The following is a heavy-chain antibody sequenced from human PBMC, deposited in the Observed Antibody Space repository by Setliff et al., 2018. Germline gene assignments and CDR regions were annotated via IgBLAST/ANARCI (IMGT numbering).Heavy chain of an antibody. CDR3: ARHKKHTMVRGPPYYYMDV. V-gene: IGHV4-38-2*01. J-gene: IGHJ6*03. Sequence: KASETLSLTCSVSGYSISSGYYWGWIRQPPGKGLEWIGSIYHNGNSYYNPSLKSRVTISVDTSKNQLSLKLNSVTAADTAVYYCARHKKHTMVRGPPYYYMDVWGKGTTVTVSS. D-gene: IGHD3-10*01. CDR1: GYSISSGYY. CDR2: IYHNGNS.